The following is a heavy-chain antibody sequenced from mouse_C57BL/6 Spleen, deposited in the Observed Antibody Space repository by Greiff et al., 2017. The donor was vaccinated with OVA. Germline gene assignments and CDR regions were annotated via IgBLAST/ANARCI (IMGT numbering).Heavy chain of an antibody. CDR3: AREGGLTVVSHWYFDV. CDR2: INYDGSST. V-gene: IGHV5-16*01. CDR1: GFTFSDYY. J-gene: IGHJ1*03. D-gene: IGHD1-1*01. Sequence: EVQLVESEGGLVQPGSSMKLSCTASGFTFSDYYMAWVRQVPEKGLEWVANINYDGSSTYYLDSLKSRFIISRDNAKNILYLQMSSLKSEDTATYYCAREGGLTVVSHWYFDVWGTGTTVTVSS.